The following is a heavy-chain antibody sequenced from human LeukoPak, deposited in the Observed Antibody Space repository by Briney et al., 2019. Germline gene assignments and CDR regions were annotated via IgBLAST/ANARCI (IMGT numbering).Heavy chain of an antibody. J-gene: IGHJ4*02. CDR3: ASCRDYGSERSRFDN. CDR2: TFGNGATT. CDR1: GLVFHNYA. D-gene: IGHD4-17*01. Sequence: GGSLRLSCEVSGLVFHNYAMNWVRQAPGKGLEWVSSTFGNGATTGYAWSVKGRFTISRDNSKNILYLQMTGLRAEDTAVYYCASCRDYGSERSRFDNWGQGTPVTVTS. V-gene: IGHV3-23*01.